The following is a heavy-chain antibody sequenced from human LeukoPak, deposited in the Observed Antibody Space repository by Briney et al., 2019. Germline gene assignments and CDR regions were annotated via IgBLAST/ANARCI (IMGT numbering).Heavy chain of an antibody. CDR1: GYTFTCYY. J-gene: IGHJ4*02. CDR2: INSNSGGT. Sequence: ASVQVSCKASGYTFTCYYLHWVRPAPGQGLEWMGFINSNSGGTNYAQTFQGRVTMTRDTSISTAYMEMSRLRSDDTAVYYCATDAGQQRVRYTLDYWGQGTLVTVSS. CDR3: ATDAGQQRVRYTLDY. D-gene: IGHD6-13*01. V-gene: IGHV1-2*02.